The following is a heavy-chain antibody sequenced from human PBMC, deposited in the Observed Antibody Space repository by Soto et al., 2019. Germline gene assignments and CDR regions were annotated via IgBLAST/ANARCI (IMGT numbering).Heavy chain of an antibody. Sequence: PSETLSLTCTVSGGSISSGGYYWSCIRQHPGKGLEWIGYIYYSGSTYYNPSLKSRVTISVDTSKNQFSLKLSSVTAADTAVYYCARLNPLSYYFDYWGQGTLVTVSS. V-gene: IGHV4-31*03. CDR2: IYYSGST. CDR1: GGSISSGGYY. J-gene: IGHJ4*02. CDR3: ARLNPLSYYFDY.